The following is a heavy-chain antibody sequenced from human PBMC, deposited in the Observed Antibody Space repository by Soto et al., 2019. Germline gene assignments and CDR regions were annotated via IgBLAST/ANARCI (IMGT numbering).Heavy chain of an antibody. CDR1: VFSLSTSGVG. V-gene: IGHV2-5*02. Sequence: QITLKESGPTLVKPTQTLTLTCTFSVFSLSTSGVGVGWIRQPPGKALEWLALIYWDDDKRYSPSLKSRLTITKDTSKNQVVHTMTNMDPVDTATYYCAHSLIPNWGSRGAFDYWGQGTLVTVSS. D-gene: IGHD7-27*01. CDR2: IYWDDDK. J-gene: IGHJ4*02. CDR3: AHSLIPNWGSRGAFDY.